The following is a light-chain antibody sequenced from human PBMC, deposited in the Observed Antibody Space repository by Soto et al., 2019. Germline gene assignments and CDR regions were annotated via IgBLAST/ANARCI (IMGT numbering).Light chain of an antibody. Sequence: EIVMTQSPATLYVSPGERATLSCRASQSVSSNLAWYQQKPGQTPRDLIYGASTRATGIPARFSGSWSGTEFTLTISSLQSEDFAVYDCQQYNNWPPITFSQGTRLEIK. J-gene: IGKJ5*01. V-gene: IGKV3-15*01. CDR2: GAS. CDR1: QSVSSN. CDR3: QQYNNWPPIT.